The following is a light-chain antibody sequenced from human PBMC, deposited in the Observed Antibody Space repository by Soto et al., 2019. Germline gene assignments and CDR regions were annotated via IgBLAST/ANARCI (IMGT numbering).Light chain of an antibody. CDR1: QSVSSSY. CDR2: GAS. J-gene: IGKJ2*01. Sequence: EIVLTQSPGTLSLSPGERATLSCRASQSVSSSYLAWYQQKPGQAPRLLIYGASSRATGIPDRFSGSGSGTDFTLTISRLEPGDLAVYYCQQYGSSPYSFGQGTKLEIK. V-gene: IGKV3-20*01. CDR3: QQYGSSPYS.